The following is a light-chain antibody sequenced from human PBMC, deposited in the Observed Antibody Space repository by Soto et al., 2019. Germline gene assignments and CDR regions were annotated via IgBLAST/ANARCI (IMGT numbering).Light chain of an antibody. CDR3: STWDDILGGVV. CDR1: SSDVGAYKF. V-gene: IGLV2-14*01. CDR2: EVS. J-gene: IGLJ3*02. Sequence: QSVLTQPASVSGSPGQSITIFCSGTSSDVGAYKFVSWYRHHPGKAPQVMIYEVSNRPSGVSNRFSGSKSGTSASLAISGLRSEDEADYYCSTWDDILGGVVFGGGTKLTVL.